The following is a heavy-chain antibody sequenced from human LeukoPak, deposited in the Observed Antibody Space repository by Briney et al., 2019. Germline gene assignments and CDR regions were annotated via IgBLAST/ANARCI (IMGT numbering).Heavy chain of an antibody. CDR2: IYTSGST. CDR1: GGSISSYY. J-gene: IGHJ4*02. V-gene: IGHV4-4*09. CDR3: ARHNHGDYLEIDY. D-gene: IGHD4-17*01. Sequence: SETLSLTCTVSGGSISSYYWSWIRQPPGKGLEWIGYIYTSGSTNYNPSPKSRVTISVDTSKNQFSLKLSSVTAADTAVYYCARHNHGDYLEIDYWGQGTLVTVSS.